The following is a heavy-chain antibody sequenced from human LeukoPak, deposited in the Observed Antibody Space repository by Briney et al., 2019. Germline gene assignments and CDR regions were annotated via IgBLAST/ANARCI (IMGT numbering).Heavy chain of an antibody. J-gene: IGHJ4*02. CDR2: ITDSGYDT. CDR1: GFTFSSYA. CDR3: AKRDFDY. V-gene: IGHV3-23*01. Sequence: SGGSLRLSCAASGFTFSSYAMSWVRQTPEKGLEWVSAITDSGYDTFHADSVKGRFTISRDNSRNILYLQMNSLRAEDTAVYYCAKRDFDYWGQGTLVTVSS.